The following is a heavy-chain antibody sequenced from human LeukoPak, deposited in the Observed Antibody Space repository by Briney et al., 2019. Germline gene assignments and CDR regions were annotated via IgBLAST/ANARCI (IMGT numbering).Heavy chain of an antibody. Sequence: GGSLKLSCAASGFSFSSYAMSWVRQAPGKGLEWVSSISGSGDNTYYAESVKGRFTISRDNSKNTLFLQMNSLRAEDTAVYYCARERMILDSLDAFDIWGQGTMVTVSS. CDR2: ISGSGDNT. J-gene: IGHJ3*02. CDR3: ARERMILDSLDAFDI. D-gene: IGHD3-22*01. CDR1: GFSFSSYA. V-gene: IGHV3-23*01.